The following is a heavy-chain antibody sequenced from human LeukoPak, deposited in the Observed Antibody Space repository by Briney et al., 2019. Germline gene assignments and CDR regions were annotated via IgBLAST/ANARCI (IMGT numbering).Heavy chain of an antibody. CDR1: GGSISSYY. J-gene: IGHJ3*02. D-gene: IGHD3-3*01. Sequence: SETLSLTCTVSGGSISSYYWSWIRQPPGKGLEWIGYIYYSGSTNYNPSLKSRVTISVDTSKNQFSLKLSSVTAADTAVYYCARGTYKYYDFWSGSQRGAFDIWGQGTMVTVSS. V-gene: IGHV4-59*12. CDR2: IYYSGST. CDR3: ARGTYKYYDFWSGSQRGAFDI.